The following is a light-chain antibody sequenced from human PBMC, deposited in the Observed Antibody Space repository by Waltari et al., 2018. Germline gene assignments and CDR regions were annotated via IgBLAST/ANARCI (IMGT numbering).Light chain of an antibody. V-gene: IGKV1-5*03. J-gene: IGKJ4*01. CDR2: KTS. Sequence: DIQMTQSPSTLSASVGDRVTITCRASQTVYSWLAWYQQKPGRAPSLLISKTSGLEIGVPSRFSGSGSGTDFTLTITSLQPDDSATYYCQQYRIFPLTFGGGTKVEV. CDR1: QTVYSW. CDR3: QQYRIFPLT.